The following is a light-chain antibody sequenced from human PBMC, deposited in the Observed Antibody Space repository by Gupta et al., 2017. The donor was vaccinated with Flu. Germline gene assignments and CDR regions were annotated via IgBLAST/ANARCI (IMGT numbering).Light chain of an antibody. J-gene: IGKJ5*01. CDR2: KAS. CDR1: QSISSW. CDR3: QQENRYPIT. V-gene: IGKV1-5*03. Sequence: DIQMTQSPSTLSASVGDRVTITCRASQSISSWLAWYQQKPGNAPNLLIYKASRLESGVPSRFSGSGSGTEFTLTISSLQPDDFATYYCQQENRYPITFGQGTRLEIK.